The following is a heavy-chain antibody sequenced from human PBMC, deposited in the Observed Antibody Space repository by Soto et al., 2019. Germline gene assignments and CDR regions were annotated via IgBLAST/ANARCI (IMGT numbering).Heavy chain of an antibody. CDR2: ISYTSSTI. J-gene: IGHJ5*02. D-gene: IGHD2-21*01. CDR3: ARDNGLAGSFDP. CDR1: GFTFSTYS. Sequence: EVQLVESGGGLAQPGGSLRLSCAASGFTFSTYSMNWVRQAPGKVLEWVSYISYTSSTIYYADSVKGRFTISRDNAKNSLFLQMHSMRDEDTAVYYCARDNGLAGSFDPWGQGTLVTVSS. V-gene: IGHV3-48*02.